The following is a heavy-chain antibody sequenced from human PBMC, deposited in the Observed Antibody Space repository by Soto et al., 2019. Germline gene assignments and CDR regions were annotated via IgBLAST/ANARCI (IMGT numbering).Heavy chain of an antibody. CDR2: ISGSGGST. J-gene: IGHJ4*02. V-gene: IGHV3-23*01. Sequence: EVQLLESGGGLVQPGGSLRLSCAASGFTFSSYAMSWVRQAPGKGLEWVSAISGSGGSTYYADSVKGRFTISRDNSKKTLYLKMNSLRAEDTAVYYCAQGFRDTMLVVASYWGQGTLVTVSS. CDR1: GFTFSSYA. D-gene: IGHD3-22*01. CDR3: AQGFRDTMLVVASY.